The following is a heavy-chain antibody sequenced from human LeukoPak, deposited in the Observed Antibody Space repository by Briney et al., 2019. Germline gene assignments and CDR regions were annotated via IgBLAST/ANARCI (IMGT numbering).Heavy chain of an antibody. V-gene: IGHV1-69*06. J-gene: IGHJ6*04. D-gene: IGHD2-15*01. CDR2: IIPIFGTA. CDR1: GGTFSSYA. Sequence: SVKVSCKASGGTFSSYAISWVRQAPGQGLEWMGGIIPIFGTANYAQKFQGRVTITADKPTSTAYMELSSLRSEDTAVYYCARDQGEWIGDCYYGMDVWGKGTTVTVSS. CDR3: ARDQGEWIGDCYYGMDV.